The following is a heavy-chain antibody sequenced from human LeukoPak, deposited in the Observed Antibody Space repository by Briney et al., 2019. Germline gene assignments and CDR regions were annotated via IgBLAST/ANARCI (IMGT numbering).Heavy chain of an antibody. CDR2: INWNGGST. J-gene: IGHJ6*03. V-gene: IGHV3-20*04. Sequence: GGSLRLSCAASGFSFDDYGMSWVRQAPGKGLEWVSGINWNGGSTGYADSVKGRFTISRDNAKNSLSLQMNSLRAEDTAVYYCARDPYSGSYGNYYYYFMDVWGKGTTVTISS. CDR1: GFSFDDYG. CDR3: ARDPYSGSYGNYYYYFMDV. D-gene: IGHD1-26*01.